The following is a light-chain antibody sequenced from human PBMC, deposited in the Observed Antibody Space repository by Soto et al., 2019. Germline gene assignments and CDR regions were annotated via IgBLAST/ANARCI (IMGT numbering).Light chain of an antibody. CDR3: QQRSNWPPFS. V-gene: IGKV3-11*01. Sequence: ILLTQSPGTLSLSAGERATLSGRSSQSVSNYLVWYQQKPGQAPRLLIYDASTRATGVPARFSGSGSGTDFTLTISSLEPEDFAVYYCQQRSNWPPFSFGPGTKVDIK. CDR2: DAS. J-gene: IGKJ3*01. CDR1: QSVSNY.